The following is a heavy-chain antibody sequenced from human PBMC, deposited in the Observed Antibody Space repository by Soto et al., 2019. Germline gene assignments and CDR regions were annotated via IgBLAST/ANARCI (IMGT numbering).Heavy chain of an antibody. CDR1: GDSVSANNAA. J-gene: IGHJ6*02. D-gene: IGHD6-6*01. CDR2: TYFRSKWNY. CDR3: VRQPLANLALYGMDV. V-gene: IGHV6-1*01. Sequence: SQTLSLTCXISGDSVSANNAAWNWIRQSPSRGLEWLGRTYFRSKWNYDYAESVKSRLTITPDTTNNQISLQLNSVIPEDAAVYYCVRQPLANLALYGMDVWGQGTTVTVSS.